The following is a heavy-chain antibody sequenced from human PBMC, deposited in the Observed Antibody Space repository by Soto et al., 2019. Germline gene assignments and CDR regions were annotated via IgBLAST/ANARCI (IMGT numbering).Heavy chain of an antibody. CDR3: ARGGTTSLDY. J-gene: IGHJ4*02. Sequence: ASVKVSSKPSGYTFTDYYTHWVRHAPGQGLEWMGWFNPNSGGPNSAQKFQGMVTMTRDTSISTAYLELSRLRSDDTSGYYCARGGTTSLDYWGQGTQVTVSS. CDR2: FNPNSGGP. V-gene: IGHV1-2*02. D-gene: IGHD1-1*01. CDR1: GYTFTDYY.